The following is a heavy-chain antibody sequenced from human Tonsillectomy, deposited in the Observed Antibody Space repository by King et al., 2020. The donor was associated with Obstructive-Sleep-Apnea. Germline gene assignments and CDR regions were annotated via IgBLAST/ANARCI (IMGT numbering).Heavy chain of an antibody. CDR2: INTGDSDT. CDR3: ARPYTFDL. CDR1: AYRFTSYW. D-gene: IGHD1-1*01. Sequence: QLVQSGAEVKKPGESLKISCKGFAYRFTSYWIGWVRQMRGKGLEWMAIINTGDSDTRYSPSLQGQVTISVDRSIITAYLKWSSLRASDTAMYYCARPYTFDLWGQGTMVTVSS. V-gene: IGHV5-51*01. J-gene: IGHJ3*01.